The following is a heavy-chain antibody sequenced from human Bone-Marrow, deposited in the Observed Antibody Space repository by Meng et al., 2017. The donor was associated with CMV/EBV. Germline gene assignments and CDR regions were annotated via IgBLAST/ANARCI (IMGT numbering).Heavy chain of an antibody. D-gene: IGHD3-16*01. Sequence: SVKVSCKASGGTFSSYAISWVQQAPGQGLEWMGGIIYMFGTVNYAQKFQGRVTITTDESTTTAYMELSSLRSGDTAVYYCASSLYVVSPRHYYYYYVMDVWGQGTTVTVSS. CDR3: ASSLYVVSPRHYYYYYVMDV. V-gene: IGHV1-69*05. CDR1: GGTFSSYA. CDR2: IIYMFGTV. J-gene: IGHJ6*02.